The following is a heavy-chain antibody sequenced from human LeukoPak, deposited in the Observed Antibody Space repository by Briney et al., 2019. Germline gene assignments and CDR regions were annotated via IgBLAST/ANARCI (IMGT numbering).Heavy chain of an antibody. CDR3: VVGGAFDI. D-gene: IGHD2-2*01. Sequence: GGSLRLSCAAPGFTFSTYWMSWVRQAPGKGLEWVANIKEDGSQKYYVDSVKGRFTISRDNAKNSVFLQMNSLRVEDTALYYCVVGGAFDIWGQGTMVTVSS. J-gene: IGHJ3*02. CDR2: IKEDGSQK. CDR1: GFTFSTYW. V-gene: IGHV3-7*01.